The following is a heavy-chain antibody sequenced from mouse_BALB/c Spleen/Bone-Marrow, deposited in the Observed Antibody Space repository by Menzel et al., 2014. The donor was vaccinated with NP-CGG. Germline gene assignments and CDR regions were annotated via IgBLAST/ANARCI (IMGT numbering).Heavy chain of an antibody. Sequence: EVQLQQSGPDLVKPSQSLSLTCTVTGFSITSGYSWHWIRQFPENKLEWMGYIHYSVGTNYNPSLRSRISITRDASKNQFFLQLNSVTTEDTATYYCARKGTGTSYFDYWGQGTTLTVSS. CDR1: GFSITSGYS. CDR2: IHYSVGT. V-gene: IGHV3-1*02. D-gene: IGHD4-1*01. J-gene: IGHJ2*01. CDR3: ARKGTGTSYFDY.